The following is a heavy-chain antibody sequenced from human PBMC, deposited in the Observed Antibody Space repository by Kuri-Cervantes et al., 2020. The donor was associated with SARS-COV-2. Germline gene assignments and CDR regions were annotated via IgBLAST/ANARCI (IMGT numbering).Heavy chain of an antibody. D-gene: IGHD2-15*01. J-gene: IGHJ3*02. CDR2: IYYSGST. V-gene: IGHV4-34*01. Sequence: GSLRLSCAVYGGSFSGYYWSWIRQPPGKGLEWIGSIYYSGSTYYNPSLKSRVTISVDTSKNQFSLKLSSVTAADTAVYYCASSGHKVAFDIWGQGTMVTVSS. CDR3: ASSGHKVAFDI. CDR1: GGSFSGYY.